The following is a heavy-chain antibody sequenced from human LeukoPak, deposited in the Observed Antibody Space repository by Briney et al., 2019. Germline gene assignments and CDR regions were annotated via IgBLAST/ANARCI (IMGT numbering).Heavy chain of an antibody. CDR2: IIPIFGTA. CDR3: ARALHELDCGGDCSPLDY. Sequence: SVKVSCKASGGTFSSYAISWVRQAPGQGLEWMGGIIPIFGTANYAQKFQGRVAITADESTSTAYMELSSLRSEDTAVYYCARALHELDCGGDCSPLDYWGQGTLVTVSS. V-gene: IGHV1-69*13. CDR1: GGTFSSYA. J-gene: IGHJ4*02. D-gene: IGHD2-21*02.